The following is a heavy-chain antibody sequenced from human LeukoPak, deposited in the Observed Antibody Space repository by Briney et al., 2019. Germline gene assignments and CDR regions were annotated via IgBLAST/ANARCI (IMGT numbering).Heavy chain of an antibody. V-gene: IGHV4-4*07. J-gene: IGHJ4*02. Sequence: PSETLSLTCTVSGGSISSYYWTWIRQPAGKGLEWIGRIYSSGNTNYNPSLKGRVTMSVDTSKNQFSLKLSSVTPADTAVYYCASYSGNNAYYGYWGQGTLVTVSS. CDR3: ASYSGNNAYYGY. CDR2: IYSSGNT. CDR1: GGSISSYY. D-gene: IGHD1-26*01.